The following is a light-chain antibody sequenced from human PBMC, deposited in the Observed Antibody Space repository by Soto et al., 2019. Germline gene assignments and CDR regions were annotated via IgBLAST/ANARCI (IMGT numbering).Light chain of an antibody. CDR1: QTISSG. Sequence: IHMTPSPSTLPASVSYRFTINSRASQTISSGLAWYQQKPGKAPDLLIYDASRLAGGVPSRFSGSESGTEFTLTIGSLQPDDFATYFCQQYYNYSTLGQGTKVDIK. CDR3: QQYYNYST. CDR2: DAS. J-gene: IGKJ1*01. V-gene: IGKV1-5*01.